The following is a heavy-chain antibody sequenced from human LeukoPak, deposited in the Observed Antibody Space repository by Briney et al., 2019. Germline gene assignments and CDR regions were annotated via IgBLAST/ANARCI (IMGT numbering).Heavy chain of an antibody. D-gene: IGHD6-13*01. CDR3: ARGGIAAGFQH. Sequence: ASVKVSCKASGYTFTSYYMHWVRQAPGQGLEWMGWINPNSGGTNYAQKFQGRVTVTRDTSINTAYMELTRLKSDDTAVYYCARGGIAAGFQHWGQGTLVTVSS. CDR2: INPNSGGT. CDR1: GYTFTSYY. J-gene: IGHJ1*01. V-gene: IGHV1-2*02.